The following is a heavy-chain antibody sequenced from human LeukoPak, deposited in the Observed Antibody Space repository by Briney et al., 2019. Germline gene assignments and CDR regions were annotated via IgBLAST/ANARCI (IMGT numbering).Heavy chain of an antibody. CDR2: ISGSGGST. D-gene: IGHD2-2*01. Sequence: GGSLRPSCAASGFTFSSYAMSWVRQAPGKGLEWVSAISGSGGSTYYADSVKGRFTISRDNSKNTLYLQMNSLRAEDTAVYYCAKDVCSSTSCQFDYWGQGTLVTVSS. CDR1: GFTFSSYA. CDR3: AKDVCSSTSCQFDY. J-gene: IGHJ4*02. V-gene: IGHV3-23*01.